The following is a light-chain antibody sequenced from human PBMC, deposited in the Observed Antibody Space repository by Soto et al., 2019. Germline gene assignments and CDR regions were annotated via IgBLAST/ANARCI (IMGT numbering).Light chain of an antibody. J-gene: IGKJ5*01. CDR3: QQRHNWPIT. CDR1: QSVRSN. Sequence: EIEMTQSPATLCVSPGEGATLSCRANQSVRSNLAWYQQKPGQAPRLLIYGASSRATGIPDRFSGSGSGTDFTLTISGLEPADLGVYYCQQRHNWPITFGQGTRLEIK. V-gene: IGKV3D-15*01. CDR2: GAS.